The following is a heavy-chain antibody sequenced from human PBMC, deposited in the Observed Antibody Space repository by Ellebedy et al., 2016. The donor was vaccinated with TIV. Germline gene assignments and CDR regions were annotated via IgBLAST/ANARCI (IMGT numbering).Heavy chain of an antibody. CDR1: GGSISSYY. CDR3: ARDARYYGSSGYYAFDI. D-gene: IGHD3-22*01. CDR2: INHSGST. J-gene: IGHJ3*02. V-gene: IGHV4-59*01. Sequence: SETLSLTCTVSGGSISSYYWSWIRQPPGKGLEWIGEINHSGSTNYNPSLKSRVTISVDTSKNQFSLKLSSVTAADTAVYYCARDARYYGSSGYYAFDIWGQGTMVTVSS.